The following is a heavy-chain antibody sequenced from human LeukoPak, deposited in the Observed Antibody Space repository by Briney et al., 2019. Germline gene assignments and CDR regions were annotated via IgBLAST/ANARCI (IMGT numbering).Heavy chain of an antibody. CDR1: GFTVSTNY. Sequence: GGSLRLSCAASGFTVSTNYMSWVRQAPGKGLEWVANIKQDGSEKYYVDSVKGRFTISRDNAKNSLYLQMNSLRAEDTAVYYCARNLLGSGYCDYWGQGTLVTVSS. CDR3: ARNLLGSGYCDY. CDR2: IKQDGSEK. D-gene: IGHD3-22*01. J-gene: IGHJ4*02. V-gene: IGHV3-7*01.